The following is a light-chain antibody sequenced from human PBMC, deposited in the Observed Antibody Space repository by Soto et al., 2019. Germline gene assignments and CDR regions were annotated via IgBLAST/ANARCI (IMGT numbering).Light chain of an antibody. CDR2: DAS. Sequence: EIVMTQSPATLSVSPGERATLSCRASQSVSSNLAWYQQKPGQAPRLLTYDASTRSTGIPARFSGSGAGTEFTLTISSLQSEDVAVYHCQQYHNWPPITFGQGTRLVIK. J-gene: IGKJ5*01. CDR1: QSVSSN. CDR3: QQYHNWPPIT. V-gene: IGKV3-15*01.